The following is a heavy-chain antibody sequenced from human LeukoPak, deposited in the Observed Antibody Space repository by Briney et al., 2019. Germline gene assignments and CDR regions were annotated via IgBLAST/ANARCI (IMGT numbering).Heavy chain of an antibody. J-gene: IGHJ4*02. CDR3: AMVSGSYRSGFGY. Sequence: SETLSLTCAVYGGSFSGYYWSWIRQPPGEGLEWIGEINHSGSTNYNPSLKSRVTISVDTSKNQFSLKLSSVTAADTAVYYCAMVSGSYRSGFGYWGQGTLVTVSS. D-gene: IGHD1-26*01. CDR2: INHSGST. V-gene: IGHV4-34*01. CDR1: GGSFSGYY.